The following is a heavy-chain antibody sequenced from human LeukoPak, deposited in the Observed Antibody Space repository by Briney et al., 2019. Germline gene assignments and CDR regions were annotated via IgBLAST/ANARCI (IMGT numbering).Heavy chain of an antibody. CDR1: GGTFGSYA. CDR2: IIPILGIA. J-gene: IGHJ4*02. D-gene: IGHD3-22*01. V-gene: IGHV1-69*04. CDR3: ARGVSTLYSYDSSGYYGN. Sequence: SVKVSCKASGGTFGSYAISWVRQAPGQGLEWMGRIIPILGIANYAQKFQGRVTITADKSTSTAYMELSSLRSEDTAVYYCARGVSTLYSYDSSGYYGNWGQGTLVTVPS.